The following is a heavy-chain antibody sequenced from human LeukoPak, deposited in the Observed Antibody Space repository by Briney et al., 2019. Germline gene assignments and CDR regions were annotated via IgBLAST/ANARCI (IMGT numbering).Heavy chain of an antibody. CDR1: GFSFSTYG. V-gene: IGHV3-33*01. Sequence: GGSLRLSCAASGFSFSTYGMHWVRQGPGKGLEWVAVLWYDGGDKYYADSVKGRFTISRDNSKNTLYLQMNSLRAEDTAVYYCARPHREWLEDAFDIWGQGTMVTVSS. CDR3: ARPHREWLEDAFDI. CDR2: LWYDGGDK. D-gene: IGHD6-19*01. J-gene: IGHJ3*02.